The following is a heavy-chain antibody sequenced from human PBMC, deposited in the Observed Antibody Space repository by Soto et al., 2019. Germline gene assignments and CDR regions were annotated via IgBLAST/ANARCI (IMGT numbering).Heavy chain of an antibody. CDR1: GYTFTSYA. CDR3: ARVPVPRSPWFTVTVQDYDFDY. V-gene: IGHV1-3*01. D-gene: IGHD4-4*01. CDR2: INAGNVDT. J-gene: IGHJ4*02. Sequence: GASVKVSCKASGYTFTSYAMHWVRQAPGQRLEWMGWINAGNVDTKYSQKFQGRVTITRDTSASTAYMELSSLRSEDTAVYYCARVPVPRSPWFTVTVQDYDFDYWGQGTLVTVSS.